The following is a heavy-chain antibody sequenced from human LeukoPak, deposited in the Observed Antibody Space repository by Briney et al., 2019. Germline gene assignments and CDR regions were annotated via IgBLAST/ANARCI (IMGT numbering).Heavy chain of an antibody. J-gene: IGHJ5*01. CDR3: ARNMSTEGWFDS. CDR1: DYSITSGDY. CDR2: IYNSVST. D-gene: IGHD5/OR15-5a*01. Sequence: RTSEPLSLTCVVSDYSITSGDYWAWIRQPPGKGLEWIGSIYNSVSTSYNPSLKSRVTMSVDPSKNQFSLNLRSVTAADTAVYYCARNMSTEGWFDSWGRGTLVTAAS. V-gene: IGHV4-38-2*01.